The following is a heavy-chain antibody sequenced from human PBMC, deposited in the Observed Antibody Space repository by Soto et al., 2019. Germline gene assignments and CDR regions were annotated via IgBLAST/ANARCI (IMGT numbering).Heavy chain of an antibody. Sequence: QVQLVESGGGVVQPGRSLRLSCAASGFTFSSYAMHWVRQAPGKGLEWVAVISYDGSNKYYADSVKGRFTISRDNSKNTLYLQMNSLRAEDTAVYYCARPKQWLIAFDIWGQGTMVTVSS. V-gene: IGHV3-30-3*01. D-gene: IGHD6-19*01. J-gene: IGHJ3*02. CDR2: ISYDGSNK. CDR3: ARPKQWLIAFDI. CDR1: GFTFSSYA.